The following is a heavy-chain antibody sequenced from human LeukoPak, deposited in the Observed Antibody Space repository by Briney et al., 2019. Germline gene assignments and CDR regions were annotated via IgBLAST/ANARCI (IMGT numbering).Heavy chain of an antibody. D-gene: IGHD2-2*01. V-gene: IGHV1-8*01. CDR2: MNPNSGNT. Sequence: ASVKVSCKASGYTFTSYDINWVRQATGQGLERTGWMNPNSGNTGYAQKFQGRVTMTRNTSISTAYMELSSLRSEDTAVYYCARGRDIVVVPAANNYYYYGMDVWGQGTTVTVSS. J-gene: IGHJ6*02. CDR1: GYTFTSYD. CDR3: ARGRDIVVVPAANNYYYYGMDV.